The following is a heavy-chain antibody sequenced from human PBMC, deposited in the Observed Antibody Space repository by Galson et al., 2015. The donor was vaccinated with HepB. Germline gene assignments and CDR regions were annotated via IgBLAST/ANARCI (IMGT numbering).Heavy chain of an antibody. Sequence: SLRLSCAASGFTFSSYAMSWVRQAPGKGLEWVSAISGSGGSTYYADSVKGRFTISRDNSKNTLYLQMNSLRAEDTAVYYCAKDRYSGSYYALWDYWGQGTLVTVSS. D-gene: IGHD1-26*01. CDR2: ISGSGGST. CDR3: AKDRYSGSYYALWDY. CDR1: GFTFSSYA. J-gene: IGHJ4*02. V-gene: IGHV3-23*01.